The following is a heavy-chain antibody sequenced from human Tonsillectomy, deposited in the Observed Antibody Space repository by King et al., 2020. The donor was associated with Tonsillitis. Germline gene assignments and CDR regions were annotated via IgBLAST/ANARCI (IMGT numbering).Heavy chain of an antibody. Sequence: VQLVESGGGLVQPGGSLRLSCAASGFTFSSYEMNWVRQAPGKGLEWVSYIYSSGSTIYYADSVKGRFTISRDNAKNSLYLQMNSLRAEETAVYYCARGGYYDGSGYYTSWGQGTLVTVSS. CDR2: IYSSGSTI. CDR3: ARGGYYDGSGYYTS. J-gene: IGHJ5*02. V-gene: IGHV3-48*03. CDR1: GFTFSSYE. D-gene: IGHD3-22*01.